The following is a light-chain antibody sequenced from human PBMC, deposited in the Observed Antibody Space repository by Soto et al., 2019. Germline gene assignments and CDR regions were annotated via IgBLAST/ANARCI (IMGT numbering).Light chain of an antibody. CDR3: QSYDSSLRVYVV. V-gene: IGLV1-40*01. CDR1: SSDIGAGSE. Sequence: QSVLTQPPSLSGAPGQRVTISCTGSSSDIGAGSEVHWYQQLPGTAPKLLIFGSTNRPSGVPDRFSASKSGTSASLAITGLQAEDEADYYCQSYDSSLRVYVVFGGGTKLTVL. CDR2: GST. J-gene: IGLJ2*01.